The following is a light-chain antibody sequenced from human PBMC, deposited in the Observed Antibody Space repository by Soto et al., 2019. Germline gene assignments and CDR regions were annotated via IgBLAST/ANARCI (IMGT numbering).Light chain of an antibody. V-gene: IGKV3-20*01. CDR1: QSVSSY. J-gene: IGKJ1*01. CDR2: GES. CDR3: QKYGSSPPT. Sequence: EIVLTQSPATLSLSPGERATVSCRASQSVSSYLAWYQQKTGQAPRLIIYGESSRATGIPDRFSGSGSGTDFNLTISRLEPEDFAVYYCQKYGSSPPTFGQGTKVDIK.